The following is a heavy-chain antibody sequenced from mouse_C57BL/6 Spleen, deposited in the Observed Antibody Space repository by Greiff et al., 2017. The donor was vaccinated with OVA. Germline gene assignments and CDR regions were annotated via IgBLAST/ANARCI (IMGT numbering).Heavy chain of an antibody. CDR3: ANHYGSSPWYFDV. Sequence: QVHVKQPGAELVKPGASVKLSCKASGYTFTSYWMHWVKQRPGQGLEWIGMIHPNSGSTNYNEKFKSKATLTVDKSSSTAYMQLSSLTSEDSAVYYCANHYGSSPWYFDVWGTGTTVTVSS. D-gene: IGHD1-1*01. CDR2: IHPNSGST. V-gene: IGHV1-64*01. J-gene: IGHJ1*03. CDR1: GYTFTSYW.